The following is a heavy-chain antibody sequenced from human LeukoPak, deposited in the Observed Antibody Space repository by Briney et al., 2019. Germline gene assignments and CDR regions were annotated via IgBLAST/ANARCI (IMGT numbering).Heavy chain of an antibody. CDR2: ISWDGGSK. Sequence: PGGYLRLSCAASGFSFNDYSMHWVHQPPGKGLEWVSLISWDGGSKYYADSVRGRFTISKDNSKNSLYLQMNSLTTEHTALYYCAKDISKRGLAIADYWGQGTLVTVSS. V-gene: IGHV3-43*01. J-gene: IGHJ4*02. D-gene: IGHD3-3*02. CDR3: AKDISKRGLAIADY. CDR1: GFSFNDYS.